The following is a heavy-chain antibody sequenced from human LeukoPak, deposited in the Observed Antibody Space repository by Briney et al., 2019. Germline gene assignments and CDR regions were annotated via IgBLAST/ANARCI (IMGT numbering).Heavy chain of an antibody. D-gene: IGHD2-21*01. J-gene: IGHJ4*02. CDR1: GVSISSYY. Sequence: SETLSLTCTVSGVSISSYYWSWIRQPPGKGLEWIGYIHYSGSTYYNPSLKSRVTISINTSKNQFSLKLSSVTAADTAVYYCAAIAPMGYWGQGTLVTVSS. V-gene: IGHV4-59*06. CDR3: AAIAPMGY. CDR2: IHYSGST.